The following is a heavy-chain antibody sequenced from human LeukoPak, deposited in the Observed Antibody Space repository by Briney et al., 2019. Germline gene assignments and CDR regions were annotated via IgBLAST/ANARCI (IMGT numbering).Heavy chain of an antibody. J-gene: IGHJ4*02. Sequence: RPGGSLRLSCAATEFTFSRYTMNWVRQAPGKGLEWISSITGSSTYIYYSDSVRGRFTISRDNAENSLFLQMNNLRVDDTAVYYCARSGGYGWDYWGQGAVVTVSS. V-gene: IGHV3-21*01. D-gene: IGHD5-12*01. CDR3: ARSGGYGWDY. CDR1: EFTFSRYT. CDR2: ITGSSTYI.